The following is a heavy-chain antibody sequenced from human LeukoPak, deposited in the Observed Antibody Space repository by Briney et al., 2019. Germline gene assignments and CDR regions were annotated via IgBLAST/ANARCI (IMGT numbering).Heavy chain of an antibody. Sequence: SETLSLTCTVSGVSISSNYWSWIRQPPGKGLEWNGLEWIGYIHANGDTNYNPSLNRRVTMSLHSSRRHLSLNLSSLTAADTAVYFCAGYDHSNYLAYWGQGILVTVSS. CDR3: AGYDHSNYLAY. CDR2: IHANGDT. D-gene: IGHD4-11*01. CDR1: GVSISSNY. V-gene: IGHV4-4*08. J-gene: IGHJ4*02.